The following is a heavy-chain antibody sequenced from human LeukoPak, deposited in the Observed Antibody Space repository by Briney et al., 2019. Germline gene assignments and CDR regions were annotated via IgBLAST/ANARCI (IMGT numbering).Heavy chain of an antibody. Sequence: PGGSLRLSCAASGFTFSSYAMSWVRQAPGKGLEWVSAISGSGGSTYYADSVKGRFTISRDNSKNTLYLQMNSLRAEDTAVYYCAREGPQYSSGGGYFDYWGQGTLVTVSS. J-gene: IGHJ4*02. CDR1: GFTFSSYA. CDR2: ISGSGGST. D-gene: IGHD6-19*01. CDR3: AREGPQYSSGGGYFDY. V-gene: IGHV3-23*01.